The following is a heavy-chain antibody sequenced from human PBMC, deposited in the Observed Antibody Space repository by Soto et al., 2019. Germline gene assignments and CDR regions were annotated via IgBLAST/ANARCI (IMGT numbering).Heavy chain of an antibody. Sequence: QVQLVQSGAEVKKPGSSVKVSCKASGGTFSSYAISWVRQAPGQGLEWMGGLIPIFGTANYAQKFQGRVTIIAEESTSTAYMELSSLRPEDTAVYYCARGACDWNDWGYYYYGMAVWGQGTTVTVSS. CDR2: LIPIFGTA. CDR1: GGTFSSYA. CDR3: ARGACDWNDWGYYYYGMAV. D-gene: IGHD1-1*01. V-gene: IGHV1-69*01. J-gene: IGHJ6*02.